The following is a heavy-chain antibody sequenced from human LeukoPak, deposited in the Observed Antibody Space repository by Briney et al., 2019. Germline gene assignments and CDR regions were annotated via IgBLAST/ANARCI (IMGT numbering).Heavy chain of an antibody. J-gene: IGHJ6*03. Sequence: GRSLRLSCAASGFTFDDYAMHWVRQAPGKGLEWVSGISWNSGSIGYADSVKGRFTISRDNAKNSLYLQMNSLRAEDTALYYCAKSGVDSSSWYYYCYMDVWGKGTTVTVSS. D-gene: IGHD6-13*01. CDR3: AKSGVDSSSWYYYCYMDV. V-gene: IGHV3-9*01. CDR2: ISWNSGSI. CDR1: GFTFDDYA.